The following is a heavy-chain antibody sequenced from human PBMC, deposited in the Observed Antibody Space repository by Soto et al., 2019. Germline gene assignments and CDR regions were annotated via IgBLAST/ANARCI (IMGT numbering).Heavy chain of an antibody. Sequence: QITLKESGPTLVKPTQTLTLTCTFSGFSLNTNAVGVAWIRQPPGKALEWLALLYWDDDKRYSPSLKSRLTIPTDNSKNQVVLTMTNMDPEDTATYYCAPRRVPDSSGENFDSWGQGTLVTVSS. CDR2: LYWDDDK. J-gene: IGHJ4*02. CDR3: APRRVPDSSGENFDS. CDR1: GFSLNTNAVG. V-gene: IGHV2-5*02. D-gene: IGHD6-19*01.